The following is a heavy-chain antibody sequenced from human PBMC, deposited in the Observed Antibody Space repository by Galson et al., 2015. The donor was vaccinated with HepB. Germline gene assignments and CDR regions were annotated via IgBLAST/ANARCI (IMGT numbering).Heavy chain of an antibody. Sequence: SLRLSCAASGFTFSSYWMHWVRQAPGKGLVWVSRINSDGSNKSYADSVKGRFTISRDNAKNTLYLQMDSLRAEDSAVYYCAARGGCSGGSCYRYFDLWGRGTPVTVSS. V-gene: IGHV3-74*01. CDR2: INSDGSNK. D-gene: IGHD2-15*01. CDR3: AARGGCSGGSCYRYFDL. J-gene: IGHJ2*01. CDR1: GFTFSSYW.